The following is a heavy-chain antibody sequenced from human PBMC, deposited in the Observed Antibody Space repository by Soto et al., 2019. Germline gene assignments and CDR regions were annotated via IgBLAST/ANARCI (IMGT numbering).Heavy chain of an antibody. Sequence: EVQLLESGGGFVQPGGSLRLSCAASGFRFGNYAMFWVRQAPGKGLEWVSAITSGGDRTYFADSVKGRFTISRDNSRNTLYLQLDSLTVEDTAVYFFTNGPLITGDNWGQGTLVTVSS. CDR3: TNGPLITGDN. J-gene: IGHJ4*02. CDR2: ITSGGDRT. D-gene: IGHD3-16*01. CDR1: GFRFGNYA. V-gene: IGHV3-23*01.